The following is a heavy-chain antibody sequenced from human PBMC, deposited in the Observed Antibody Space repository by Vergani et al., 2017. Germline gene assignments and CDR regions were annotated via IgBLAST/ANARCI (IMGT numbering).Heavy chain of an antibody. D-gene: IGHD3-22*01. CDR2: ISSSSSYI. J-gene: IGHJ4*02. CDR3: ARDASRNYYDSSGYPGYFDY. CDR1: GFTFSSYS. Sequence: EVQLVESGGGLVKPGGSLRLSCAASGFTFSSYSMNWVRQAPGKGLEWVSSISSSSSYIYYADSVKGRFTISRDNAKNSLYLQMNSLRAEDTAVYYCARDASRNYYDSSGYPGYFDYWGQGTLVTVSS. V-gene: IGHV3-21*01.